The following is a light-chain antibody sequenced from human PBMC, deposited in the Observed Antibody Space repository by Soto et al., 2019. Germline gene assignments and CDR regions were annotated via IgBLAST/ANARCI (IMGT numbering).Light chain of an antibody. CDR2: GAF. CDR3: QHYKHSPPFT. Sequence: EIVMTQSPATLSVSPGETATLSCRASQSVAFHLAWYQQKPGQGPRLLIYGAFTRATGIPARFSGSGSGTDFTLTITSPQSDDFAVFYCQHYKHSPPFTFGGGTKVEIK. J-gene: IGKJ4*01. CDR1: QSVAFH. V-gene: IGKV3-15*01.